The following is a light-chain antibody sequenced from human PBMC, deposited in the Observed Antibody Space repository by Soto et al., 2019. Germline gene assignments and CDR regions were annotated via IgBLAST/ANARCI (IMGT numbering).Light chain of an antibody. J-gene: IGKJ4*01. CDR1: QSISSY. CDR2: AAS. Sequence: DLQMTQSPSSLSASVGARVTITCRASQSISSYLNWYQQKPGKAPKLLIYAASSLQSGVPSRFSGSGYGTDGTLTISSLQPEDGATYYCQQSYSTPLTFGGGTKVDIK. CDR3: QQSYSTPLT. V-gene: IGKV1-39*01.